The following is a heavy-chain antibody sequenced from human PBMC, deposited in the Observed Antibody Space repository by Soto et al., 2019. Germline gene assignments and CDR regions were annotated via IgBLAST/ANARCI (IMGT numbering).Heavy chain of an antibody. CDR2: IESRGRTI. J-gene: IGHJ4*02. D-gene: IGHD6-6*01. CDR3: VRQAARNYFDF. V-gene: IGHV3-11*01. Sequence: QVQLVESGGGLVKPGGSLRLSCAASGFTLSDYHMRWIRQAPGKGLEWVSFIESRGRTISYADSVKGRFTISRDNAKNSLFLQINSLRAEDTAVYYCVRQAARNYFDFWGQGTLLTVSS. CDR1: GFTLSDYH.